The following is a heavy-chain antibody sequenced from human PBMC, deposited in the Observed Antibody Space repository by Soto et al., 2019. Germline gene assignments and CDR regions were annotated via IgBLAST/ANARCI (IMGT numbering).Heavy chain of an antibody. CDR2: ISGDGGTT. Sequence: EVQLLESGGGLVQPGGSLRLSCAASGFTFSSYAMNWVRQAPGKGLEWVSIISGDGGTTSYADSVKGRFTISRDNSKNTLYLKMNRLRAEDTAVYYCAKKRVLVPAMYHFDYWGQGTLVTVSS. CDR1: GFTFSSYA. CDR3: AKKRVLVPAMYHFDY. V-gene: IGHV3-23*01. J-gene: IGHJ4*02. D-gene: IGHD2-2*01.